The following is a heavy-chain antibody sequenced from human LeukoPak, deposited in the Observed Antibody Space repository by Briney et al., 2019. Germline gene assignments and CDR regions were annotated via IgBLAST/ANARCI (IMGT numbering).Heavy chain of an antibody. CDR1: GGTLSSYA. V-gene: IGHV1-69*06. Sequence: SSVKVSCKASGGTLSSYAISWVRQAPGQALEGMGGVFNMFEKANYAQKFQGRVTITADKSTNKGYMELSSLRSEDTAVYYCARGPQQWLGYYFYMDVWGKGTTVTVSS. D-gene: IGHD6-19*01. J-gene: IGHJ6*03. CDR2: VFNMFEKA. CDR3: ARGPQQWLGYYFYMDV.